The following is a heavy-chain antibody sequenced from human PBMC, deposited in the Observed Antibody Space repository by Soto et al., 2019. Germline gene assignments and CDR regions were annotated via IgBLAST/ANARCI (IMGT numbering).Heavy chain of an antibody. Sequence: SATLSLTCTVSGGSIGGSSYFWGWIRQSPGTGLAWLGTIYSSGSTYYNPSLKSRITMSLATSKNKFSLNLGSVTAAATALYYCTRRRFGVRGVTTMDVWGPGTTVTVSS. J-gene: IGHJ6*02. V-gene: IGHV4-39*01. D-gene: IGHD3-10*01. CDR1: GGSIGGSSYF. CDR3: TRRRFGVRGVTTMDV. CDR2: IYSSGST.